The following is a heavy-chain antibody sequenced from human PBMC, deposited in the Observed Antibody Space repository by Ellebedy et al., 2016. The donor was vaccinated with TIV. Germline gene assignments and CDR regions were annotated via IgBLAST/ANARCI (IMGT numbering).Heavy chain of an antibody. D-gene: IGHD3-9*01. Sequence: GESLKISXSASGFTFSKHAMHWLRQSPRKGLEYVTGITHNGYTTYDADSVKGRISITRDNSKNMVYLQMSSLRLEDTAVYYCVKSPSRRDILSAYFQDWGQGTLVTVSS. CDR2: ITHNGYTT. J-gene: IGHJ4*02. V-gene: IGHV3-64D*06. CDR1: GFTFSKHA. CDR3: VKSPSRRDILSAYFQD.